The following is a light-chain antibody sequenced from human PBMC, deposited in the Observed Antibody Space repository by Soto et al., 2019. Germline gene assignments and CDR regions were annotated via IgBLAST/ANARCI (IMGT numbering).Light chain of an antibody. CDR1: QSVSSN. J-gene: IGKJ1*01. V-gene: IGKV3-15*01. CDR2: GAS. CDR3: QQYNNWPWT. Sequence: EIVMTQSPATLSVSPGERATLSCRASQSVSSNLAWYQQKPGQAPMLLIYGASTRPTGIPDRFSGSWSGTEITLTISNLQSEDFAVYYCQQYNNWPWTFGQGTKVEIK.